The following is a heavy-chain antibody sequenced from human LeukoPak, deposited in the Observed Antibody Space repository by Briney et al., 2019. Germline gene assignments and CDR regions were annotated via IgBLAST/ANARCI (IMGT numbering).Heavy chain of an antibody. CDR2: IYYSGTT. Sequence: SETLSLTCTVSGGSISTTSYCWGWIRQPPGKGLEWIGSIYYSGTTYYNPSLKSRITISVDTSNNEFSLRLYSLTAADTAIYYCARQSAFGGLIDCMDVWGKGTTVTFSS. D-gene: IGHD3-16*02. J-gene: IGHJ6*03. CDR1: GGSISTTSYC. V-gene: IGHV4-39*01. CDR3: ARQSAFGGLIDCMDV.